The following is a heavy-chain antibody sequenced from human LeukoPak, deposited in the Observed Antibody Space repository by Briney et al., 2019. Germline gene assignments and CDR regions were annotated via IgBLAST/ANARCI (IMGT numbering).Heavy chain of an antibody. CDR1: GFTFSSYW. Sequence: GGSLRLSCAASGFTFSSYWMSWVRQAPGKGLEWVANIKHDGSEKYDVDSVKGRFTISRDNARNSLYLQMNSLRVEDTAVYYCATSSTARGGTDYWGQGTLVTVSS. CDR3: ATSSTARGGTDY. J-gene: IGHJ4*02. CDR2: IKHDGSEK. V-gene: IGHV3-7*01. D-gene: IGHD2-2*01.